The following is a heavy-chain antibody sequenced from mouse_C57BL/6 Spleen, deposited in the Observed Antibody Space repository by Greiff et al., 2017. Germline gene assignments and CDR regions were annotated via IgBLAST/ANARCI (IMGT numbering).Heavy chain of an antibody. Sequence: EVKLMESGGGLVKPGGSLKLSCAASGFTFSSYTMSWVRQTPEKRLEWVATISGGGGNTYYPDSVKGRFTIARDNAKNTLYLQMSSLRSEDTALYYCARHMNLGVYYYDYWGQGTTLTVSS. CDR1: GFTFSSYT. CDR3: ARHMNLGVYYYDY. D-gene: IGHD1-1*01. V-gene: IGHV5-9*01. J-gene: IGHJ2*01. CDR2: ISGGGGNT.